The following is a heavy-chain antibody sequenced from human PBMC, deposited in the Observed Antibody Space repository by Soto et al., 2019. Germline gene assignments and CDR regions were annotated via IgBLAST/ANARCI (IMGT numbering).Heavy chain of an antibody. CDR3: ARGYCISTSCYSRAEYYFDY. V-gene: IGHV1-18*01. Sequence: QVQLVQSGAEVKKPGASVKVSCKASGYTFTSYGISWVRQAPGQGLEWMGWISAYNGNTNYAQKLQGRVTMTTDTSTSTAYMELRSLRSDDTAVYYCARGYCISTSCYSRAEYYFDYWGQGTLVTVSS. CDR2: ISAYNGNT. CDR1: GYTFTSYG. D-gene: IGHD2-2*01. J-gene: IGHJ4*02.